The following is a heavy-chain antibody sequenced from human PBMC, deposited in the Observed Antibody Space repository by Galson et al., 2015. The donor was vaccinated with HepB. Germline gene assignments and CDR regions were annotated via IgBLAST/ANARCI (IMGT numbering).Heavy chain of an antibody. Sequence: SLRLSCAVSGFTVRSNYMSWVRQTPGKGLEWVSIIYSGGSLFYADSVKGRFTISRDNSKNTLYLQMNSLRAEDTAVYYCARWGSSWSSRHFDLWGRGTLVTVSS. CDR1: GFTVRSNY. CDR3: ARWGSSWSSRHFDL. D-gene: IGHD6-13*01. J-gene: IGHJ2*01. CDR2: IYSGGSL. V-gene: IGHV3-53*01.